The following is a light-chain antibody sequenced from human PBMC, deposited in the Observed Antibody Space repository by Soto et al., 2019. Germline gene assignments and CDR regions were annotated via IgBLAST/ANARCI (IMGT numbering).Light chain of an antibody. CDR3: GSWDNNLRAYV. CDR1: DSNLGRNY. Sequence: QSVLTQPPSVSATPGQKVTISCSGSDSNLGRNYVSWYQQLPGTPPSLLIYDNVYRFSGIPDRFSASKSGTSATLGIAGPQAGDEGDYYCGSWDNNLRAYVFGTGTKVTVL. CDR2: DNV. V-gene: IGLV1-51*01. J-gene: IGLJ1*01.